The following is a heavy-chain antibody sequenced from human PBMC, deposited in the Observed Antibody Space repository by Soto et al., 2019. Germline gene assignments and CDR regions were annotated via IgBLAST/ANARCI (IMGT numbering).Heavy chain of an antibody. D-gene: IGHD3-3*02. J-gene: IGHJ3*02. CDR1: GGSFSGYY. V-gene: IGHV4-34*01. CDR2: INHSGST. Sequence: SETLSLTCAVYGGSFSGYYWSWIRQPPGKGLEWIEEINHSGSTNYNPSLKSRVTISVDTSKNQFSLKLSSVTAADTGVYYCVRYDRINMKPYSPEGFHIWGQGTMVTVSS. CDR3: VRYDRINMKPYSPEGFHI.